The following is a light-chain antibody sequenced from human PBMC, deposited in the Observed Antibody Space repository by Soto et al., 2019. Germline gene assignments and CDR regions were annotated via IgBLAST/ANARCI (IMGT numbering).Light chain of an antibody. Sequence: QYVLSQPPSASGTPGQRVTISCSGGKSNIGGNYVYWFQQLPGTAPKLLIYRNNQRPPGVPDRFSGSKSGTSASLAISGLRSEDEADYYCAAWDDGLSGLFGGGTKLTVL. J-gene: IGLJ3*02. CDR2: RNN. CDR3: AAWDDGLSGL. V-gene: IGLV1-47*01. CDR1: KSNIGGNY.